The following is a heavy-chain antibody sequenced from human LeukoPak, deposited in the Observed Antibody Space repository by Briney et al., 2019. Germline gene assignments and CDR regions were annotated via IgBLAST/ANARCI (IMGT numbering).Heavy chain of an antibody. J-gene: IGHJ4*02. Sequence: GGSLRLSCAASGFTFSNYWMHWVRQAPGKGLVWLSRINTDGSTINYADSVKGRFTISRDNAKNTLYLQMNSLRAEDTAVYYCAKDLVPGVRGVTNYFDYWGQGTLVTVSS. CDR3: AKDLVPGVRGVTNYFDY. V-gene: IGHV3-74*01. CDR1: GFTFSNYW. D-gene: IGHD3-10*01. CDR2: INTDGSTI.